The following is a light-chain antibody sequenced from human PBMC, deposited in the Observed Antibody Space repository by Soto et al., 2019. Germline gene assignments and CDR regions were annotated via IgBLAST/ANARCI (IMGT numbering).Light chain of an antibody. Sequence: QLVLTQPPSVSGAPGQRVTISWTGSSSNIGAGYDVHWYQQLPGTAPKLLIYGNSNRPSGVPDRFSGSKSGTSASLAITGLQAEDEADYYCQSYDSSLSVVVFGGGTKLTVL. CDR2: GNS. CDR1: SSNIGAGYD. CDR3: QSYDSSLSVVV. V-gene: IGLV1-40*01. J-gene: IGLJ2*01.